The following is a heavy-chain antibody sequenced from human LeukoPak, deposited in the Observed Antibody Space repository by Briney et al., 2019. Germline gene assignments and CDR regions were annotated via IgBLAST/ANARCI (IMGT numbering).Heavy chain of an antibody. CDR1: GFTFSSYW. J-gene: IGHJ4*02. CDR3: ARDRWGGAAAGNTNFDY. CDR2: IKQDGSEK. Sequence: GGPLRLSCAASGFTFSSYWMSWVRQAPGKGLEWVANIKQDGSEKYYVDSVKGRFTISRDNAKNSLYLQMNSLRAEDTAVYYCARDRWGGAAAGNTNFDYWGQGTLVTVSS. D-gene: IGHD6-13*01. V-gene: IGHV3-7*01.